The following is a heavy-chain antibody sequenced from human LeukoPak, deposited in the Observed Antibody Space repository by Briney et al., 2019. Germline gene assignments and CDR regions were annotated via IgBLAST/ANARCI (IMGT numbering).Heavy chain of an antibody. J-gene: IGHJ6*02. CDR2: IVVGSGNT. D-gene: IGHD3-3*01. CDR3: AADPQAYDFWSGYYLSPGMDV. Sequence: ASVKVSCKASGFTFTSSAMQWVRQARGQRLEWIGWIVVGSGNTNYAQKFQERATITRDMSTSTAYMELSSLRSEDTAVYYCAADPQAYDFWSGYYLSPGMDVWGQGTMVTVSS. CDR1: GFTFTSSA. V-gene: IGHV1-58*02.